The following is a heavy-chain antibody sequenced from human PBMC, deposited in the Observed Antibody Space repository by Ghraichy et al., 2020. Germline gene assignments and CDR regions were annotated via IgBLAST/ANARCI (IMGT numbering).Heavy chain of an antibody. V-gene: IGHV4-59*01. CDR3: ARDLVGATGFDY. CDR2: IYYSGST. D-gene: IGHD1-26*01. CDR1: GGSISSYY. J-gene: IGHJ4*02. Sequence: SQTLSLTCTVSGGSISSYYWSWIRQPPGKGLEWIGYIYYSGSTNYNPSLKSRVTISVDTSKNQFSLKLSSVTAADTAVYYCARDLVGATGFDYWGQGTLVTVSS.